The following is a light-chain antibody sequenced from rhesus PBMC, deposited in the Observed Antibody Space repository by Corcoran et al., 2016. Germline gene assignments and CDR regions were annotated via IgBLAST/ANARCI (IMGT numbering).Light chain of an antibody. J-gene: IGLJ1*01. V-gene: IGLV2-32*01. CDR1: NTDIGTYDF. CDR3: CAYAGNYTYI. Sequence: QPALAQPRSVSGSPGQSVTISCTGTNTDIGTYDFVSWYQHHPGTAPKLMIFAVTQRPSGVSHRFSGSKSGCTASLTVSGLQPEDEADYFCCAYAGNYTYIFGAGTRLTVL. CDR2: AVT.